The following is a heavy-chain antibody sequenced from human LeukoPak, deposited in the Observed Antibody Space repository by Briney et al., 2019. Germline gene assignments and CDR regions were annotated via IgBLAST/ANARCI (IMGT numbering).Heavy chain of an antibody. V-gene: IGHV3-30*04. CDR1: GFTFSNFA. Sequence: SGGSLRLSCAASGFTFSNFAMHWVRQAPGKGLEWVSVISYDGSYKYYADSVKGRFTISRDNSKNTLYLQMNRLRPEDTAVYYCARDLHCSGGSCYSGLHYWGQGTLVTVSS. J-gene: IGHJ4*02. CDR3: ARDLHCSGGSCYSGLHY. CDR2: ISYDGSYK. D-gene: IGHD2-15*01.